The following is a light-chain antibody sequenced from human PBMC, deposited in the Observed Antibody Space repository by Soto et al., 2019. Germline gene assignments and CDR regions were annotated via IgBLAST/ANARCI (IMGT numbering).Light chain of an antibody. Sequence: DIQMTQSPSSLSASVGDRVTITCRASQSIRSSLNWFQQKPGKAPKLLIYAASSLQSGVPSRFSGSESGTDFTLTINSLQPEDFATYYCQQNDDTPYTFGQGTKLEIK. J-gene: IGKJ2*01. CDR3: QQNDDTPYT. V-gene: IGKV1-39*01. CDR1: QSIRSS. CDR2: AAS.